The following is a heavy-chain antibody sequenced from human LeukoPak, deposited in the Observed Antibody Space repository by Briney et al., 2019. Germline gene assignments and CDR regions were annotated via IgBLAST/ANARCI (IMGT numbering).Heavy chain of an antibody. CDR3: ASSFLYYYHYMDV. CDR1: GGSFSGYY. V-gene: IGHV4-34*01. D-gene: IGHD2/OR15-2a*01. CDR2: INHSGST. Sequence: SETLSLTCAVYGGSFSGYYWSWIRHPPGKGLEWIGEINHSGSTNYNPSITSRVNISVDTSKNLFSLRLSSVTAAESAVYYCASSFLYYYHYMDVWGKGTLVTVSS. J-gene: IGHJ6*03.